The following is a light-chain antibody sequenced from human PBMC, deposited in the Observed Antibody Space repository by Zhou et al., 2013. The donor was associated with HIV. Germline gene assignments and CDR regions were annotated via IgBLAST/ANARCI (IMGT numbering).Light chain of an antibody. V-gene: IGKV1-12*01. CDR1: QGIDNY. CDR2: DAS. Sequence: DIQMTQSPSSVSASVGDRVTITCRASQGIDNYLGWYQQKPGKAPKLLIYDASTLQSGVPSRFSGSGSGTDFTLTITSLQPEDVATYYCQRYNTFPWTFGQGTKVEIK. J-gene: IGKJ1*01. CDR3: QRYNTFPWT.